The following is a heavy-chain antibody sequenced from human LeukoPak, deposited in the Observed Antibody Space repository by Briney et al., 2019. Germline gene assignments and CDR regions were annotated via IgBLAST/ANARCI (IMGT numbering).Heavy chain of an antibody. CDR2: INPNSGGT. D-gene: IGHD3-3*01. CDR3: ARGVDFWSGYGY. CDR1: GYTFTGYY. J-gene: IGHJ4*02. Sequence: ASVKVSCKASGYTFTGYYMHWVRQAPGQGLEWMGWINPNSGGTNYAQKFQGRVTMTRDTSISTAYMELSRLRSDDMAVYYCARGVDFWSGYGYWGQGTLVTVSS. V-gene: IGHV1-2*02.